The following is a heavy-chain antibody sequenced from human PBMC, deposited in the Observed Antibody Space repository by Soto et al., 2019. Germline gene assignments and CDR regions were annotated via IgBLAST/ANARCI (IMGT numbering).Heavy chain of an antibody. V-gene: IGHV4-59*08. Sequence: SETPCLTCIDPRGSIRSYNWSWIRQPPGKGLGWIGYIYYSGSTNYNTSLKSRVTISGDTSKNQFSLKLSSVTAADTAVYYCARHRGYSGSGSEYWGQGTLFTVSS. J-gene: IGHJ4*02. CDR3: ARHRGYSGSGSEY. CDR1: RGSIRSYN. CDR2: IYYSGST. D-gene: IGHD5-12*01.